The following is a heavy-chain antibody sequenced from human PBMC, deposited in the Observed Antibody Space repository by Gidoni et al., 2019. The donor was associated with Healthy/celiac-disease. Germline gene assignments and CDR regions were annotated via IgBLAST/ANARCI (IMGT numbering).Heavy chain of an antibody. D-gene: IGHD3-22*01. V-gene: IGHV1-18*01. CDR1: GYTFTSYG. CDR3: ARDRYYYDSSGYYSFYYFDY. J-gene: IGHJ4*02. Sequence: QVQLVQSGAEVKKPGASVKVSCKASGYTFTSYGLSWVRQAPGQGLEWMGWISAYNGNTNYAQKLQGRVTMTTDTSTSTAYMELRSLRSDDTAVYYCARDRYYYDSSGYYSFYYFDYWGQGTLVTVSS. CDR2: ISAYNGNT.